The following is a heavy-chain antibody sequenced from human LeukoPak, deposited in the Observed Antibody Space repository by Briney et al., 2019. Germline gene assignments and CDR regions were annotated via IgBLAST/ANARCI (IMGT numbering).Heavy chain of an antibody. CDR2: ISYSSSTI. J-gene: IGHJ4*02. V-gene: IGHV3-48*02. CDR3: ARYEMAGSGWYLVY. D-gene: IGHD6-19*01. CDR1: GFTFSSYS. Sequence: GGSLRLSCAASGFTFSSYSMNWVRQAPGKGLEWVSYISYSSSTIYYADSVKGRFTISRDNAKNSLYLQMNSLRDEDTAVYYCARYEMAGSGWYLVYWGQGTLVTVSS.